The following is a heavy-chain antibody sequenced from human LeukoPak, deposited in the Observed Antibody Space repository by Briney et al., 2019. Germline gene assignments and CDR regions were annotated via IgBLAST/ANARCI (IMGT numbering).Heavy chain of an antibody. CDR1: GYTFTSYG. CDR2: ITAYNGNT. CDR3: ARELTMVRGVSPAFDY. V-gene: IGHV1-18*01. Sequence: PMASVKVSCKASGYTFTSYGISWVRQAPGQGLEWMGWITAYNGNTNYAQKLQGRVTMTTDTSTSTAYMELRSLRSDDTAVYYCARELTMVRGVSPAFDYWGQGTLVTVSS. D-gene: IGHD3-10*01. J-gene: IGHJ4*02.